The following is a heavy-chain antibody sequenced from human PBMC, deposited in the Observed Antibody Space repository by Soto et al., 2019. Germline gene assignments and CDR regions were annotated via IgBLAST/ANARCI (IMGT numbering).Heavy chain of an antibody. CDR2: ISSSSSYI. CDR3: ARLELGYCSSTSCNDAFDI. D-gene: IGHD2-2*01. V-gene: IGHV3-21*01. J-gene: IGHJ3*02. Sequence: PGGSLRLSCAASGFTFSSYSMNWVRQAPGKGLEWVSSISSSSSYIYYADSVKGRFTISRDNAKNSLYLQMNSLRAEDTAVYYCARLELGYCSSTSCNDAFDIWGHGTMVTVSS. CDR1: GFTFSSYS.